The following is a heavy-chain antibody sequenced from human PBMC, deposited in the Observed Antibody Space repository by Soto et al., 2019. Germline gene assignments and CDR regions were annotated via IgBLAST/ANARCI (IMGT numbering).Heavy chain of an antibody. CDR2: INPICGTT. J-gene: IGHJ4*02. D-gene: IGHD1-20*01. CDR3: ALLEFNDNSVRDY. Sequence: QVQLVQSGAEVKKPASSVRVSCMASGGSLISYAVSWVRQAPGQGLDWMGGINPICGTTNYAQKVQGRVTITADESTSTTSMELNSLRSDDTAIYYCALLEFNDNSVRDYWGQGTLVTVSS. V-gene: IGHV1-69*01. CDR1: GGSLISYA.